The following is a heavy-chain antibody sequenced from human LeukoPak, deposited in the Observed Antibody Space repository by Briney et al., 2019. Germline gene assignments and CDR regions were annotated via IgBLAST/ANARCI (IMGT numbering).Heavy chain of an antibody. J-gene: IGHJ4*02. CDR1: GGSISSGSYY. CDR3: AREYWRRLGELSLDYFDY. V-gene: IGHV4-61*02. CDR2: IYTSGST. Sequence: SQTLSLTCTVSGGSISSGSYYWSWIRQPAGKGLEWIGRIYTSGSTNYNPSLKSRVTISVDTSKNQFSLKLSSVTAADTAVYYCAREYWRRLGELSLDYFDYWGQGTLVTVSS. D-gene: IGHD3-16*02.